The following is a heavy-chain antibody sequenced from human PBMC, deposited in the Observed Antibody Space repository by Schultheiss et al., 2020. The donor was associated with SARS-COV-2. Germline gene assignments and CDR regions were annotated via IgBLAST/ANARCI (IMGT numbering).Heavy chain of an antibody. CDR3: ARHYYDSSGYYEAVYYFDY. CDR2: INHSGST. Sequence: SETLSLTCAVYGGSFSGYYWSWIRQPPGKGLEWIGEINHSGSTYYNPSLKSRVTISVDTSKNQFSLKLSSVTAADTAVYYCARHYYDSSGYYEAVYYFDYWGQGTLVTVSS. V-gene: IGHV4-34*01. D-gene: IGHD3-22*01. CDR1: GGSFSGYY. J-gene: IGHJ4*02.